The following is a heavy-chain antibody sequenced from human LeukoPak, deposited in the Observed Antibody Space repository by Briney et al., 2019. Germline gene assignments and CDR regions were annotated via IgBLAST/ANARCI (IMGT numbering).Heavy chain of an antibody. V-gene: IGHV3-33*01. CDR2: IWYDGSNK. CDR3: AREMGLNIVSTFGY. Sequence: PGGSLTLPCAASGFPFSNYGMHWVRQAPGKGLEWVALIWYDGSNKHYADSVQGRFIISRDNSKSTLYRQMNSLRAEDTAVYYGAREMGLNIVSTFGYWGQGTLVTVSS. CDR1: GFPFSNYG. J-gene: IGHJ4*02. D-gene: IGHD5/OR15-5a*01.